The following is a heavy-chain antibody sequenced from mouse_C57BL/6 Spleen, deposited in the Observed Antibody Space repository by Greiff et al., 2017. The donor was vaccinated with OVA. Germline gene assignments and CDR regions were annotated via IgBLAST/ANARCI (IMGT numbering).Heavy chain of an antibody. CDR3: APSGYFYFDY. V-gene: IGHV1-22*01. D-gene: IGHD2-3*01. J-gene: IGHJ2*01. CDR2: INPNNGGT. CDR1: GYTFTDYN. Sequence: EVQLQQSGPELVKPGASVKMSCKASGYTFTDYNMHWVKQSHGKSLEWIGYINPNNGGTSYHQKFKGKATLTVNKSSSTAYMELRSLTSEDSAVYYCAPSGYFYFDYWGQGTTLTVSS.